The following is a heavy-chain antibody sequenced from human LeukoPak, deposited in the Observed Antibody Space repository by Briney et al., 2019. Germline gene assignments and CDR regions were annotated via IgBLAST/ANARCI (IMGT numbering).Heavy chain of an antibody. CDR1: GFTFSNYL. CDR2: ITSDGSST. V-gene: IGHV3-74*01. Sequence: PGGSLRLSCAASGFTFSNYLMHWVRQAPGKGLVWVSRITSDGSSTHYADSVKGRFTISRDNAKNTLNLQMNSLTAEDTAVYYCVSLGYCSTSSCQPWGQGTLVTVSS. D-gene: IGHD2-2*01. CDR3: VSLGYCSTSSCQP. J-gene: IGHJ4*02.